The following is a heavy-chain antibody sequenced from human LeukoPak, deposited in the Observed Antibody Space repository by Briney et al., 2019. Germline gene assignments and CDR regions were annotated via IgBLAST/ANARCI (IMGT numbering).Heavy chain of an antibody. V-gene: IGHV1-18*01. CDR1: GYTFTSYG. Sequence: AASVKVSCKASGYTFTSYGISWVRQAPGQGLEWMGWISAYNGNTNYAQKLQGRVTMTTDTSTSTAYMELRSLRSDDTAVYYCARDLVVVVPAAVHHNWFDPWGQGTLVTVSS. D-gene: IGHD2-2*01. CDR2: ISAYNGNT. J-gene: IGHJ5*02. CDR3: ARDLVVVVPAAVHHNWFDP.